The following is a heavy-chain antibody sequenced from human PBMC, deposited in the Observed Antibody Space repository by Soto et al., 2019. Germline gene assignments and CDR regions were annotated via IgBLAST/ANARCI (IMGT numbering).Heavy chain of an antibody. CDR2: ISGSTNTI. J-gene: IGHJ6*02. CDR1: GFTFSSYS. CDR3: ARERLALSYGLDV. Sequence: GGSLRLSCAASGFTFSSYSMNWVRQAPGKGLEWVSYISGSTNTIYYADSVKGRFTISRDNAKNSLYLQMNSLRDEDTAVYYCARERLALSYGLDVWGQGTTVTVSS. V-gene: IGHV3-48*02. D-gene: IGHD3-9*01.